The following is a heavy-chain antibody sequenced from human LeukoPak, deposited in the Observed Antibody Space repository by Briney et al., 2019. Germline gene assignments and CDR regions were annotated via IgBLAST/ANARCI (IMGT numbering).Heavy chain of an antibody. CDR1: GGSISSYY. D-gene: IGHD6-13*01. J-gene: IGHJ5*02. Sequence: PSETLSLTCTVSGGSISSYYWSWIRQPPGKGLEWIGYISYSGSTNYNPSLKSRVTISVDTSKNQFSLKLSSVTAADTAVYYCARGYSSSWYRNWFDPWGQGTLVTVSS. CDR3: ARGYSSSWYRNWFDP. CDR2: ISYSGST. V-gene: IGHV4-59*01.